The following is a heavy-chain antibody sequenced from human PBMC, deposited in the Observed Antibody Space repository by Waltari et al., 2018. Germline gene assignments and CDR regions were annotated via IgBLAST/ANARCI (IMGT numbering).Heavy chain of an antibody. CDR2: IYTSGRT. CDR3: ARSPPFSSPGAFDI. V-gene: IGHV4-4*09. CDR1: GGSISSYY. D-gene: IGHD6-13*01. J-gene: IGHJ3*02. Sequence: QVQLQESGPGLVKPSETLSLTCTVSGGSISSYYWSWIRQPPGKGLEWIGYIYTSGRTNYNPSLKSRVTISVDTSKNQFSLKLSSVTAADTAVYYCARSPPFSSPGAFDIWGQGTMVTVSS.